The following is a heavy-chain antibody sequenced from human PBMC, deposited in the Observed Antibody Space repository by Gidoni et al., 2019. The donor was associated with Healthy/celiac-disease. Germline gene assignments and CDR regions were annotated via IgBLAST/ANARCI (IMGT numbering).Heavy chain of an antibody. CDR1: GFTFSSYA. J-gene: IGHJ4*02. CDR3: ARVPMIQLWSDY. D-gene: IGHD5-18*01. V-gene: IGHV3-30-3*01. CDR2: ISYDGSNK. Sequence: QVQLVESGGGVVQTGRSLRLSCAASGFTFSSYAMHWVRQAPGKGLEWVAVISYDGSNKYYADSVKGRFTISRDNSKNTLYLQMNSLRAEDTAVYYCARVPMIQLWSDYWGQGTLVTVSS.